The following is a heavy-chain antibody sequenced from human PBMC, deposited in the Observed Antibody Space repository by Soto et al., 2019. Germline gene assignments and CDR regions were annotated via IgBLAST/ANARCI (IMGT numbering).Heavy chain of an antibody. D-gene: IGHD5-12*01. CDR2: IYYSGST. CDR3: ARDQGVEMATIPYYYYGMDV. CDR1: GGSISSGGYP. V-gene: IGHV4-31*03. J-gene: IGHJ6*02. Sequence: SETMSLTCTVSGGSISSGGYPCSWIRQHSAKGLEWIGCIYYSGSTYYNPSLKSRVTILVDTSKNQFSLKLSSVTAADTVVYYCARDQGVEMATIPYYYYGMDVXGQGTTVS.